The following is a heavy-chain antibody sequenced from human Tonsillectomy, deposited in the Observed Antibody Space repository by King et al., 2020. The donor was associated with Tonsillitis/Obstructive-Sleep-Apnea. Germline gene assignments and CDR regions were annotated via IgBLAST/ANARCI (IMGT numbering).Heavy chain of an antibody. Sequence: VQLQQWGAGLLKPSETLSLTCGVYGGSFSGNYWNWIRQPPGKGLEWIGETNHSGSTNNNPSLKSRVTITVDRYKNQFSLKLRSVTAADTAVYYCARTYSGTYCFDYWGQGTLVTVSS. V-gene: IGHV4-34*01. CDR1: GGSFSGNY. CDR2: TNHSGST. CDR3: ARTYSGTYCFDY. J-gene: IGHJ4*02. D-gene: IGHD1-26*01.